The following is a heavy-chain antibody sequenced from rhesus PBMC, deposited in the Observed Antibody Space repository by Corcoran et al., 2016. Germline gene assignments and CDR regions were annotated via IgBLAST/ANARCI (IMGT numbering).Heavy chain of an antibody. J-gene: IGHJ4*01. CDR1: GGSISSSY. CDR2: IYGSGSST. D-gene: IGHD3-16*01. CDR3: AASYYSGSQDY. Sequence: QLQLQESGPGLVKPSATLSVTCAVSGGSISSSYWSWIRQAPGKGLEWIGYIYGSGSSTNYNPSLKSRVTLSVDTSKNQLSLKLSSVTAADTAGYYCAASYYSGSQDYWGQGVLVTVSS. V-gene: IGHV4-169*01.